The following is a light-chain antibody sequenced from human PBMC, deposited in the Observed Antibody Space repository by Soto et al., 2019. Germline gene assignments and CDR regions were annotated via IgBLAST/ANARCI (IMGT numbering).Light chain of an antibody. CDR2: LGS. CDR1: ESLLHSNGYNY. V-gene: IGKV2-28*01. Sequence: DIVVTQSPLSLPVTPGESASISCRSSESLLHSNGYNYLDWYLQKPGQSPQLLIYLGSTRASGVPDRFSGSGSGTDFTLKISRVEAEDVGVYYCMQALQTPTFGGGTTVEIK. J-gene: IGKJ4*01. CDR3: MQALQTPT.